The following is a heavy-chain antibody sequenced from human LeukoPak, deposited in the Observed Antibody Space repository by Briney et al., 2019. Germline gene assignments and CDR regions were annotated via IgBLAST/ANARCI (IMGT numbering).Heavy chain of an antibody. CDR2: ISYDGSNK. V-gene: IGHV3-30*03. Sequence: GGSLRLSCAASGFTFSSYGMHWVRQAPGKGLEWVAVISYDGSNKYYADSVKGRFTISRDNSKNTLYLQMNSLRAEDTAVYYCALGIGYWGQGTLVTVSS. CDR3: ALGIGY. CDR1: GFTFSSYG. J-gene: IGHJ4*02.